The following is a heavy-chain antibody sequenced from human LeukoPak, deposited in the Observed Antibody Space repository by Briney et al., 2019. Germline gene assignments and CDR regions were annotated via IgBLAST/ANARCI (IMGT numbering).Heavy chain of an antibody. CDR1: GYTFTSYG. CDR2: ISAYNGNT. CDR3: ARELRFGEWDHASY. D-gene: IGHD3-10*01. V-gene: IGHV1-18*01. J-gene: IGHJ3*01. Sequence: ASVKVSCKASGYTFTSYGISWVRQAPGQGLEWMGWISAYNGNTNYAQKLQGRVTMTTDTSTSTAYMELRSLRSDDTAVYYCARELRFGEWDHASYWGQGTMVTVSS.